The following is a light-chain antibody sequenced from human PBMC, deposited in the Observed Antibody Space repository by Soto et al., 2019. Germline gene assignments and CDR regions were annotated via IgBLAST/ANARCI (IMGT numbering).Light chain of an antibody. V-gene: IGLV1-44*01. J-gene: IGLJ3*02. Sequence: QSVLTQPPSASGTPGQTVTISCSGSSSNIGTETVNWYQQLPGAAPQLLIYTNNQRPSGVPDRFSGSKSGTSASLAISGLHSADEADYYCSAWDDSLNGWVFGAGTQLTVL. CDR2: TNN. CDR3: SAWDDSLNGWV. CDR1: SSNIGTET.